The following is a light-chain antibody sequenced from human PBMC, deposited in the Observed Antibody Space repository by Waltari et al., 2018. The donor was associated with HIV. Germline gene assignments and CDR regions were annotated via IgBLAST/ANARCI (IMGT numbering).Light chain of an antibody. J-gene: IGKJ5*01. V-gene: IGKV1-16*01. CDR3: QNLYSYPHT. CDR2: VAS. CDR1: QAISNK. Sequence: DIQMPQSPSSLSASVGDRVTITCRASQAISNKLAWIQQQPGKGPRCLIYVASSLLSGVPSRFSGSGSGTDFTLTISGLQPEDSATYYWQNLYSYPHTFGQGTRLEIK.